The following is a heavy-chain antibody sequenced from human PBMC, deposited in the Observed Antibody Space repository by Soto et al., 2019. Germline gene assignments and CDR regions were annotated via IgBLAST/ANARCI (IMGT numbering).Heavy chain of an antibody. Sequence: GGSLRLSCAASGFTFSNAWMNWVRQAPGKGLEWVGRIKSKTDGGTTDYAAPVKGRFTISRDDSKNTLYLQMNSLKTEDTAVYYCTTGEIGWERALDYYYYGMDVWGQGTTVTVSS. CDR2: IKSKTDGGTT. V-gene: IGHV3-15*07. CDR3: TTGEIGWERALDYYYYGMDV. D-gene: IGHD1-26*01. J-gene: IGHJ6*02. CDR1: GFTFSNAW.